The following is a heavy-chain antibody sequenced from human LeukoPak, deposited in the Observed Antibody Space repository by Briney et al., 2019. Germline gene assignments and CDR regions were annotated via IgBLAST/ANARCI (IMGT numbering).Heavy chain of an antibody. V-gene: IGHV1-69*04. D-gene: IGHD2-15*01. CDR1: GGTFSSYA. CDR3: ARDRGYCSGGSCTENNWFDP. CDR2: IIPILGIA. J-gene: IGHJ5*02. Sequence: SVKVSCKASGGTFSSYAISWVRQAPGQGLEWMGRIIPILGIANYAQKFQGRVTITADKSTSTAYMELSSLRSEDSAVYYCARDRGYCSGGSCTENNWFDPWGQGTLVTVSS.